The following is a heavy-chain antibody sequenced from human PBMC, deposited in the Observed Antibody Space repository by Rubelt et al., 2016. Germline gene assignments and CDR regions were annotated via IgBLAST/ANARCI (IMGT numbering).Heavy chain of an antibody. D-gene: IGHD2-2*01. CDR1: GGSFNSEA. J-gene: IGHJ4*02. CDR3: ARAGRYDNFDR. V-gene: IGHV1-69*08. CDR2: LLPLLHTP. Sequence: QVQLVPSGAAVKKPGSSVRVSCKASGGSFNSEAISWVRQAPGQGHEWMGRLLPLLHTPSYAKKLHGRVTIGADKSTTTAYMYLSRLGSEDTAIYYCARAGRYDNFDRWGQGTLVSVSS.